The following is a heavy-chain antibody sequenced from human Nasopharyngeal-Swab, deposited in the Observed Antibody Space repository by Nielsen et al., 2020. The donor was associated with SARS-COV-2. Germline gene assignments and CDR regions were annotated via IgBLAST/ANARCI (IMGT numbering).Heavy chain of an antibody. V-gene: IGHV3-7*03. CDR3: ARDSRGYSYGYIYFDY. J-gene: IGHJ4*02. Sequence: GESLKISCAASGFTFSSYWMSWVRPAPGKGLEWVANIKQDGSEKYYVDSVKGRFTISRDNAKNSLYLQMNSLRAEDTAVYYCARDSRGYSYGYIYFDYWGQGTLVTVSS. CDR1: GFTFSSYW. CDR2: IKQDGSEK. D-gene: IGHD5-18*01.